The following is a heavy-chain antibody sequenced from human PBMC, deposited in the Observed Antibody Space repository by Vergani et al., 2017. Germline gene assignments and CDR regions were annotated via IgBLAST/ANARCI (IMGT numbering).Heavy chain of an antibody. CDR2: TRNKARGYST. D-gene: IGHD3-3*01. CDR1: GFTLSDYW. J-gene: IGHJ6*04. Sequence: EVRLVDSGGGLVQPGRSLRLSCATSGFTLSDYWIDWVRQAPGKGLEWVARTRNKARGYSTDYAASVRGRFIGSRDASGTSVYLQMTRLRIDDTAVYFCAMTLKILDMHVWGKGTTVTGSS. CDR3: AMTLKILDMHV. V-gene: IGHV3-72*01.